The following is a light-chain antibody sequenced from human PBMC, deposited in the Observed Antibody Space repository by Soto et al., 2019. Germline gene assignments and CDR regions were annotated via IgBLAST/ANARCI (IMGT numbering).Light chain of an antibody. J-gene: IGKJ4*01. CDR2: AAS. Sequence: DIQMTQSPSSLSASVGDRVTNTCRASQSISSYLNWYQQKPGKAPKLLIYAASSLQSGVPSRFSGSGSGTDFTLTISSLQPEDFATYYCQQSYSTLSLTFGGGTKVDIK. CDR3: QQSYSTLSLT. V-gene: IGKV1-39*01. CDR1: QSISSY.